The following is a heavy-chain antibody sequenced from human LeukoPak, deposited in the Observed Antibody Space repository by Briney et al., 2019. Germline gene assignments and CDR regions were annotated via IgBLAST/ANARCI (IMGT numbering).Heavy chain of an antibody. V-gene: IGHV5-51*01. J-gene: IGHJ4*02. CDR1: GYSFTRYW. Sequence: GESLKISCKGSGYSFTRYWIGWVRQMPGKGLEWMGIIYPGDSDTKYSPSFQGQVTISADKSINIAYLQWSSLKASDTAMYYCARSLKEFGYNRFEYWGQGTLVTVSS. CDR2: IYPGDSDT. D-gene: IGHD5-24*01. CDR3: ARSLKEFGYNRFEY.